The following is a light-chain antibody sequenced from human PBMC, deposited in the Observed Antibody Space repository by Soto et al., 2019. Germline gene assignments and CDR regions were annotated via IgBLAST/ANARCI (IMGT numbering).Light chain of an antibody. CDR1: QSVRTY. CDR2: DAS. V-gene: IGKV3-11*01. Sequence: EIVLTQSPVTLSLSPGERATLSCRASQSVRTYLAWYQVKPGQAPRLLIYDASSRASGVPARFSGSGSGTDFTLTISSLEPEDFAVYYCQQRSNWPLTFGGGTKVDIK. CDR3: QQRSNWPLT. J-gene: IGKJ4*01.